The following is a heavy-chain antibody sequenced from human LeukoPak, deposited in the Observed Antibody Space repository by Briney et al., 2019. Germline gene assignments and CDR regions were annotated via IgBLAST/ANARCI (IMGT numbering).Heavy chain of an antibody. V-gene: IGHV3-21*01. J-gene: IGHJ4*02. CDR3: ARGFASSGYYRLRPYYFDY. CDR1: GFTFSSYS. Sequence: GGSLRLSCAASGFTFSSYSMNWVRQAPGKGLEWVSSISSSSSYTYYADSVKGRFTISRDNAKNSLYLQMNSLRAEDTAVYYCARGFASSGYYRLRPYYFDYWGQGTLVTVSS. CDR2: ISSSSSYT. D-gene: IGHD3-22*01.